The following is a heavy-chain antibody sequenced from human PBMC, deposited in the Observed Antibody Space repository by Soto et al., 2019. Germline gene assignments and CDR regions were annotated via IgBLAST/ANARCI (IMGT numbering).Heavy chain of an antibody. CDR2: ISWNSGSI. CDR3: AKDIGYDSSGYYYGKYAFDI. V-gene: IGHV3-9*01. Sequence: EVQLVESGGGLVQPGRSLRLSCAASGFTFDDYAMHWVRQAPGKGLEWVSGISWNSGSIGYADSVKGRFTISRDNAKNSLYLQMNSLRGEDTALYYCAKDIGYDSSGYYYGKYAFDIWGQGTMVTVSS. J-gene: IGHJ3*02. D-gene: IGHD3-22*01. CDR1: GFTFDDYA.